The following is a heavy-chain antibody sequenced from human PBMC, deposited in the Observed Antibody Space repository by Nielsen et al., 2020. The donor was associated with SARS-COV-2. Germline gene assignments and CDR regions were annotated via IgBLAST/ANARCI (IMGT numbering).Heavy chain of an antibody. V-gene: IGHV4-59*12. Sequence: SETLSLTCTVSGGSISSYYWSWIRQPPGKGLEWIGYIYYSGSTNYNPSLKSRVTISVDTSKNQFSLKLSSVTAADTAVYYCARRSSSWYRVGMDVWGQGTTVTVSS. J-gene: IGHJ6*02. CDR1: GGSISSYY. CDR2: IYYSGST. CDR3: ARRSSSWYRVGMDV. D-gene: IGHD6-13*01.